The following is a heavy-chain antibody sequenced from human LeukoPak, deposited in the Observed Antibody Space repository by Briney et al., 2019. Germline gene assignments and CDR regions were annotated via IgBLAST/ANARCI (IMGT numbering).Heavy chain of an antibody. V-gene: IGHV3-21*01. CDR2: ITRSSSDI. D-gene: IGHD4-11*01. Sequence: AGSLRLSCAASGFPFSNYNMHWVRQAPGKGLEWVSSITRSSSDIYYVDAVKGRFTISRDNAKNSLYLQMNSLRAEDTAVYYCARDGDYSNYYYYYMGVWGEGATVTVSS. CDR1: GFPFSNYN. J-gene: IGHJ6*03. CDR3: ARDGDYSNYYYYYMGV.